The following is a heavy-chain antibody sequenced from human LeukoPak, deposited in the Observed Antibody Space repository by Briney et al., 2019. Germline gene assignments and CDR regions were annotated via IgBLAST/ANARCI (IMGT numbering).Heavy chain of an antibody. CDR3: ARAVAGTSFYYYYYMDV. J-gene: IGHJ6*03. V-gene: IGHV4-34*01. CDR1: GGSFSGYY. D-gene: IGHD6-19*01. CDR2: INHSGST. Sequence: SQTLSLTCAVYGGSFSGYYWSWIRQPPGKGLEWIGEINHSGSTNYNPSLKSRVTISVDTSKNQFSLKLSSVTAADTAVYYCARAVAGTSFYYYYYMDVWGKGTTVTVSS.